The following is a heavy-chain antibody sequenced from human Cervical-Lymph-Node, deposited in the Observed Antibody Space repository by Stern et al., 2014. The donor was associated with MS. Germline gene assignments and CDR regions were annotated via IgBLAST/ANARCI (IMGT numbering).Heavy chain of an antibody. CDR3: ARESPGLTWFDP. CDR2: INPFDGRT. CDR1: GYTFTNYY. Sequence: VQLVESGAEVKKPGASVKLSCKASGYTFTNYYMHWVRLAPGQVLQWMGRINPFDGRTRLPQRSQGRVVLTTATSTSTLYMELSSLTSEDTAIYYCARESPGLTWFDPWGQGTLVTVSS. J-gene: IGHJ5*02. V-gene: IGHV1-46*01. D-gene: IGHD3/OR15-3a*01.